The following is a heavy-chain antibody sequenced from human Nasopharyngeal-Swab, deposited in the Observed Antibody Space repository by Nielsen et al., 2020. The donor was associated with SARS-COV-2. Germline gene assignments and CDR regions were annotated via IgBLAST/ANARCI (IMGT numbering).Heavy chain of an antibody. CDR2: ITISGDNI. CDR3: ATRPANGDFFVFDY. Sequence: GESLKISCVASGLTFSRHFWSWIRQTPAKGLEWVSSITISGDNIYYAESAEGRFTISRDISRNTLYLQLSSLRVEDTAIYYCATRPANGDFFVFDYWGQGTLVTVSS. CDR1: GLTFSRHF. D-gene: IGHD2-8*01. J-gene: IGHJ4*02. V-gene: IGHV3-23*01.